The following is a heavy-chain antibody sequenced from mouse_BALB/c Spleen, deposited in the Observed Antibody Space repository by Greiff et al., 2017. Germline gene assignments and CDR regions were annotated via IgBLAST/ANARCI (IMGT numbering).Heavy chain of an antibody. CDR2: ISSGGST. J-gene: IGHJ4*01. Sequence: EVKVEESGGGLVKPGGSLKLSCAASGFTFSSYAMSWVRQTPEKRLEWVASISSGGSTYYPDSVKGRFTISRDNARNILYLQMSSLRSEDTAMYYCARGYGSYAMDYWGQGTSVTVSS. V-gene: IGHV5-6-5*01. CDR1: GFTFSSYA. CDR3: ARGYGSYAMDY. D-gene: IGHD1-1*01.